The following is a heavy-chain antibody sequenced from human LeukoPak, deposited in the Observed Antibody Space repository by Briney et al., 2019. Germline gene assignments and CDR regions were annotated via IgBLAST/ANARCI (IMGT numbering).Heavy chain of an antibody. CDR3: AKDFRGSGYFFDY. CDR1: GFTFSSFA. CDR2: ISGSGDNT. D-gene: IGHD7-27*01. Sequence: PGGSLRLSCAASGFTFSSFALSWVRQAPGKGLERVSAISGSGDNTFYADSVRGRFTISRDNSKNILYLQMNSLRGEDTAIYYCAKDFRGSGYFFDYWGQGTLVTVSS. J-gene: IGHJ4*02. V-gene: IGHV3-23*01.